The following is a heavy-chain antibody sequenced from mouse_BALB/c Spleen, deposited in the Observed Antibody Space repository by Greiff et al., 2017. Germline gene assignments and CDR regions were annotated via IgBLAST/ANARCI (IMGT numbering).Heavy chain of an antibody. CDR3: ASSTPEAWFAY. J-gene: IGHJ3*01. D-gene: IGHD2-1*01. Sequence: QVQLQQPGAELVKPGASVKLSCKASGYTFTSYWMHWVKQRPGQGLEWIGEINPSNGRTNYNEKFKSKATLTVDKSSSTAYMQLSSLTSEDSAVYYCASSTPEAWFAYWGQGTLVTVSA. CDR1: GYTFTSYW. CDR2: INPSNGRT. V-gene: IGHV1S81*02.